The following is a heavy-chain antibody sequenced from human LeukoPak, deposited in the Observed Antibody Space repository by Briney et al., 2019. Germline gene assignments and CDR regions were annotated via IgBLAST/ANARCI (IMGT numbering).Heavy chain of an antibody. D-gene: IGHD6-13*01. CDR1: GGSISSYY. CDR2: IYYSGST. J-gene: IGHJ4*02. CDR3: ARHSSSWYGDFDY. Sequence: NPSETLSLTCTVSGGSISSYYWSWIRQPPGKGLEWIGYIYYSGSTNYNPSLKSRVTISVDTSKNQFSLKLSSVTAADTAVYYCARHSSSWYGDFDYWGQETLVTVSS. V-gene: IGHV4-59*08.